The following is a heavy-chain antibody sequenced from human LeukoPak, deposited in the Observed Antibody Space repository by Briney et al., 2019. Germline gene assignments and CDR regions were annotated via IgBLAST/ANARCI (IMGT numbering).Heavy chain of an antibody. J-gene: IGHJ4*02. V-gene: IGHV3-30*02. CDR3: ARYGYLHIDY. D-gene: IGHD5-18*01. Sequence: VQPGGSLRLSCAASGFTFSSYGMHWVRQAPGKGLEWVAFIRYDGSNKYYADSVKGRFTISRDNSKNTLYLQMNSLRAEDTAVYYCARYGYLHIDYWGQGTLVTVSS. CDR1: GFTFSSYG. CDR2: IRYDGSNK.